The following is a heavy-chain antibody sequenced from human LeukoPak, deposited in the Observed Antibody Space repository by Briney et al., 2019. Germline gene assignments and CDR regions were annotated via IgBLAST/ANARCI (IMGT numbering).Heavy chain of an antibody. CDR2: VYYSGGT. Sequence: SETLFLTCSVYGGSINSNYWSWIRQPPGKGLEWIGHVYYSGGTNYNPSLMSRLTISVDASKNQFSLKLSSVTAADTAVYYCARTYDDYDDVFHLWGQGTMVTVSS. CDR1: GGSINSNY. CDR3: ARTYDDYDDVFHL. J-gene: IGHJ3*01. V-gene: IGHV4-59*01. D-gene: IGHD4-17*01.